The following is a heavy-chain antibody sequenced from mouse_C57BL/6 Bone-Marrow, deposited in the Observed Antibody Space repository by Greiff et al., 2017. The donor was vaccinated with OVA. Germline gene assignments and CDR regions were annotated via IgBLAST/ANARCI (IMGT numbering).Heavy chain of an antibody. D-gene: IGHD2-3*01. V-gene: IGHV5-12*01. CDR2: ISNGGGST. CDR1: GFTFSDYY. CDR3: ARHYDPMDY. J-gene: IGHJ4*01. Sequence: EVMLVESGGGLVQPGGSLKLSCAASGFTFSDYYMYWVRQTPEKRLEWVAYISNGGGSTYYPDTVKGRFTISRDNAKNTLYLQMSRLKSEDTAMYYCARHYDPMDYWGQGTSVTVSS.